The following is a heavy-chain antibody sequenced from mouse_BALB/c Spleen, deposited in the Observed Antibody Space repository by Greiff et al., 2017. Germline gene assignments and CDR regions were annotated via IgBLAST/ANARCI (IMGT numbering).Heavy chain of an antibody. V-gene: IGHV1-69*02. CDR1: GYTFTSYW. CDR2: IYPSDSYT. CDR3: ARSGYLQNYFDY. Sequence: QVQLQQPGAELVRPGASVKLSCKASGYTFTSYWINWVKQRPGQGLEWIGNIYPSDSYTNYNQKFKDKAILTVDKSSSTAYMQLSSLTSEDSAVYYCARSGYLQNYFDYWGQGTTLTVSS. J-gene: IGHJ2*01. D-gene: IGHD2-3*01.